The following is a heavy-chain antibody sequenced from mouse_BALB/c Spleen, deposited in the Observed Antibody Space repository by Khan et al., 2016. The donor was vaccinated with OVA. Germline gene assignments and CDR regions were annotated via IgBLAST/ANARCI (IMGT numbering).Heavy chain of an antibody. CDR2: INTYTGEP. D-gene: IGHD1-1*02. V-gene: IGHV9-3-1*01. CDR3: ASGGYWYFDV. J-gene: IGHJ1*01. CDR1: GYTFTKYG. Sequence: QIQLVQSGPELKKPGETVKISCKASGYTFTKYGMNWVKQAPGKGLKWMGWINTYTGEPTYVDDFKGRFAFSLETSASTAYLQINDLEDEDTATYFCASGGYWYFDVWGAGTTVTVSS.